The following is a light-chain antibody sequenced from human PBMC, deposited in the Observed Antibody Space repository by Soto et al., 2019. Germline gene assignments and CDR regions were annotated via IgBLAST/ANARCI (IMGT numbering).Light chain of an antibody. CDR1: ESFNKN. CDR3: QQYNNWPPFT. CDR2: GAS. V-gene: IGKV3-15*01. J-gene: IGKJ5*01. Sequence: ELVMTQSPVTVSVSPCERDTLLRSASESFNKNIAGYQQKPGRAPSLLIYGASTRATGIPARFSGSGSGTEFTLTISSLQSEDFAVYYCQQYNNWPPFTFGQGTRLEIK.